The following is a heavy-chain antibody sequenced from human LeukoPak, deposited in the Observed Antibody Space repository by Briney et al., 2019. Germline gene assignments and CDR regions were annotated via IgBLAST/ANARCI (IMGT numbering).Heavy chain of an antibody. CDR2: ISYDGSNK. V-gene: IGHV3-30*18. Sequence: GGSLTLSCAASGFTFSLYDMQWDRHSPGEALEGVAVISYDGSNKYYADSVKGRFTISRDNSKNTLYLQMNSLRAEDTAVYYCAKDLRYYDSSGYLDYWGQGTLVTVSS. J-gene: IGHJ4*02. CDR3: AKDLRYYDSSGYLDY. D-gene: IGHD3-22*01. CDR1: GFTFSLYD.